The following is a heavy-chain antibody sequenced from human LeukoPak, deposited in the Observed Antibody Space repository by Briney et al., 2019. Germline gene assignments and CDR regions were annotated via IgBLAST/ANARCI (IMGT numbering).Heavy chain of an antibody. Sequence: GGSLRLSCAASGFTFSSYGMNWVRQAPGKGLEWVSYISPSSSTIYYADSGKGRFTISRDNAKNSLYLQMNSLRAEDTAVYYCARAYFYYYYMDVWGKGTTVTVSS. CDR3: ARAYFYYYYMDV. CDR2: ISPSSSTI. CDR1: GFTFSSYG. J-gene: IGHJ6*03. V-gene: IGHV3-48*01.